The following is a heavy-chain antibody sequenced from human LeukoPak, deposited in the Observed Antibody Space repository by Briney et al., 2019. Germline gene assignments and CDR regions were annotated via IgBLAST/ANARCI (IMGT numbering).Heavy chain of an antibody. CDR1: GGSFSGYY. V-gene: IGHV4-34*01. D-gene: IGHD6-19*01. CDR2: INHSGST. Sequence: PSETLSLTCAVYGGSFSGYYWSWIRQPPGNGLEWIGEINHSGSTNYNPSLKSRVTISVDTSKNQFSLKLSSVTAADTAVYYSARVWGAVAGQKPYSFDYWGQGTLVTVSS. J-gene: IGHJ4*02. CDR3: ARVWGAVAGQKPYSFDY.